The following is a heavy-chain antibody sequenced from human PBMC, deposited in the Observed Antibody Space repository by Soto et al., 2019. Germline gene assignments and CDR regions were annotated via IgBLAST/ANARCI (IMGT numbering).Heavy chain of an antibody. CDR2: IYYSGST. V-gene: IGHV4-59*01. CDR3: ARGAVGARLDY. J-gene: IGHJ4*02. CDR1: GGSISSYY. Sequence: SETLSLTCTVSGGSISSYYWSWIRQPPGKGLEWIGYIYYSGSTNYNPSLKSRVTISVDTSKNQFSLKLSSVTAADTAVYYCARGAVGARLDYWGQGTLVTSPQ. D-gene: IGHD1-26*01.